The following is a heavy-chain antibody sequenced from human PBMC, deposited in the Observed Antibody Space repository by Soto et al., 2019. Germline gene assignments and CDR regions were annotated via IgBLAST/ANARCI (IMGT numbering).Heavy chain of an antibody. V-gene: IGHV5-51*01. CDR1: GYIFTNYW. CDR2: IYPGDSDT. Sequence: GDSLKISCKVSGYIFTNYWIVCVRQMPGKGLQWMGIIYPGDSDTRYSPSFQGQVTISADKSISTAYLQWSSLKASDTAMYYCARYRVGGGSCYFDYWGQGTLVTVSS. D-gene: IGHD2-15*01. CDR3: ARYRVGGGSCYFDY. J-gene: IGHJ4*02.